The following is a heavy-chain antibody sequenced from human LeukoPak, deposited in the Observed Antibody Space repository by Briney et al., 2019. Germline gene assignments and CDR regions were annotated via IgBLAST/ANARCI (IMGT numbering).Heavy chain of an antibody. Sequence: PSETLSLTCAVYGGSFSRYYWSWIRQPPGKGLEWIGEINHSGSTNYNPSLKSRVTISVDTSKNQFSLKLSSVTAADTAVYYCARLRFSYYYGSGSYYKAYYFDYWGQGTLVTVSS. CDR2: INHSGST. J-gene: IGHJ4*02. D-gene: IGHD3-10*01. CDR1: GGSFSRYY. CDR3: ARLRFSYYYGSGSYYKAYYFDY. V-gene: IGHV4-34*01.